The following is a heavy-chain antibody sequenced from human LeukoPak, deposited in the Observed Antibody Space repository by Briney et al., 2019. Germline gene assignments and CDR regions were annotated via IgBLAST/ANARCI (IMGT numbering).Heavy chain of an antibody. CDR3: ASELLPDNYYYYGMDV. Sequence: GGSLRLSCAASGFTVSSNYMSWVRQAPGKGLEWVSVIYSGGSTYYADSVKGRFTISRDNSKNTLYLQMNSLRAEDMAVYYCASELLPDNYYYYGMDVWGQGTTVTVSS. V-gene: IGHV3-66*01. J-gene: IGHJ6*02. CDR2: IYSGGST. D-gene: IGHD2/OR15-2a*01. CDR1: GFTVSSNY.